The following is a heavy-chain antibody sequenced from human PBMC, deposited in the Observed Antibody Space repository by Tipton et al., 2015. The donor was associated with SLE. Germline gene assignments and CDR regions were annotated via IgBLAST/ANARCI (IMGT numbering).Heavy chain of an antibody. J-gene: IGHJ4*02. V-gene: IGHV1-18*01. CDR1: GFTFTSYG. CDR2: ISAYNGNT. CDR3: VIAVVGTLFFDY. Sequence: QLVQSGAEVEKPGASVKVSCKASGFTFTSYGFSWVRQAPGQGLEWMGWISAYNGNTDYAQKLQGRVTMTTDTSTFTAYLELRSLRSEDTAVYYCVIAVVGTLFFDYLCQGALVTVSS. D-gene: IGHD3-10*01.